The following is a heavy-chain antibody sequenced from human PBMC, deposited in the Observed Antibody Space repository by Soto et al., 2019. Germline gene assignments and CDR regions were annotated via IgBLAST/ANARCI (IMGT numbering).Heavy chain of an antibody. Sequence: SVKVSCKASGGTFSSYTISWVRQAPGQGLEWMGRIIPILGIANYAQKFQGRVTITADKSTSTAYMELSSLRSEDTAVYYCARDEVGYCSGGSCYSVDYWGQGTLVTVSS. CDR1: GGTFSSYT. CDR2: IIPILGIA. D-gene: IGHD2-15*01. V-gene: IGHV1-69*04. CDR3: ARDEVGYCSGGSCYSVDY. J-gene: IGHJ4*02.